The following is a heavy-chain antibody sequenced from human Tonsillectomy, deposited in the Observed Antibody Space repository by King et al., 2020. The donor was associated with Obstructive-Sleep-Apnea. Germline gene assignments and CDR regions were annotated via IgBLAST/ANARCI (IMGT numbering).Heavy chain of an antibody. Sequence: QLQESGPGLVKPSETLSLTCTVSGGSISSYYWSWIRQPPGRGLEWIGYIYYSGSTNYNPSLKSRFTISVDTSKNQFSLKLSSVTAADTAVYYCSRADTVTTGYYYYYYGMDVWGQGTTVTVSS. CDR2: IYYSGST. D-gene: IGHD4-17*01. CDR3: SRADTVTTGYYYYYYGMDV. V-gene: IGHV4-59*01. CDR1: GGSISSYY. J-gene: IGHJ6*02.